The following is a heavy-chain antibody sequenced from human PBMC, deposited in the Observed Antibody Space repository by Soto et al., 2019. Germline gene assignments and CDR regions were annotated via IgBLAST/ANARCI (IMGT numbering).Heavy chain of an antibody. J-gene: IGHJ5*01. CDR2: TYYRSKWYT. CDR3: ARNLGGARDP. D-gene: IGHD3-16*01. Sequence: SLTLSLTCAISVDIDPSNIAAWDCIRQSPSRGLEWLGRTYYRSKWYTDYAVSVRSRITINPDTSENQFTLQLISMTPEDTAVYYCARNLGGARDPWGQGTLVTVSS. V-gene: IGHV6-1*01. CDR1: VDIDPSNIAA.